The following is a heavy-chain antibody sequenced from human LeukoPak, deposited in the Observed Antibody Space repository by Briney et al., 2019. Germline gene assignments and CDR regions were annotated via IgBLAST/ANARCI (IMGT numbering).Heavy chain of an antibody. CDR3: ARTYSSGWYRYFDY. Sequence: SGTLPLTCAVSGGSISSSNWWSWVRQPPGKGLEWIGEIHHSGSTNYNPSLKSRVTISVDKSTNQFSLNLSSVTAADTAVYYCARTYSSGWYRYFDYWGQGTLVTVSS. CDR2: IHHSGST. V-gene: IGHV4-4*02. J-gene: IGHJ4*02. D-gene: IGHD6-19*01. CDR1: GGSISSSNW.